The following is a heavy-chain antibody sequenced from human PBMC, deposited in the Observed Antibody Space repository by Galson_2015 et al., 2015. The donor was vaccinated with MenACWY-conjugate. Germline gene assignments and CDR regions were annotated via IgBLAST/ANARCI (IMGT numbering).Heavy chain of an antibody. J-gene: IGHJ2*01. CDR3: ARAPYYYDSSGSQQDWYFDL. CDR2: ISAYNGNT. Sequence: SVKASCKASGYTFPSYRISWVRQAPRQGLEWMGWISAYNGNTNYAQKLQGRVTMTTDTSTSTAYMELRSLRSDDTAVYYWARAPYYYDSSGSQQDWYFDLWGRGTLVTVSS. V-gene: IGHV1-18*01. D-gene: IGHD3-22*01. CDR1: GYTFPSYR.